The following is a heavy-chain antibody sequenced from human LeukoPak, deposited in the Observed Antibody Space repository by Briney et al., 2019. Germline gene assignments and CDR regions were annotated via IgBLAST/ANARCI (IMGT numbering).Heavy chain of an antibody. CDR1: GGSISSSSYY. CDR2: IYYSGST. J-gene: IGHJ4*02. V-gene: IGHV4-39*01. Sequence: SETLSLNCTVSGGSISSSSYYWGWIRQPPGKGLEWIGSIYYSGSTYYNPSLKSRVTISVDTSKNRFSLKLSSVTAADTAVYYCAARTGIDYWGQGTLVTVSS. D-gene: IGHD1-1*01. CDR3: AARTGIDY.